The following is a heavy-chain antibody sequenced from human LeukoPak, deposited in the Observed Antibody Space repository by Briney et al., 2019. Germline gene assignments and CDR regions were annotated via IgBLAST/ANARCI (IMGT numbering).Heavy chain of an antibody. J-gene: IGHJ4*02. CDR2: ISGSGGSA. D-gene: IGHD2-2*01. CDR3: AKDATQSFIVVVPADY. V-gene: IGHV3-23*01. CDR1: GFTFSSYA. Sequence: GGSLRLSCAASGFTFSSYAMSWVRQAPGKGLEWVSAISGSGGSAYYADSVKGRFTISRDNSKNTLYLQMNSLRAEDTVVYYCAKDATQSFIVVVPADYWGQGTLVTVSS.